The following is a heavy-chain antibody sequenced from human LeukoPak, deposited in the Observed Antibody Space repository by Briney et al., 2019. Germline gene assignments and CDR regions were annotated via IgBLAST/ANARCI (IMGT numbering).Heavy chain of an antibody. CDR3: ARHRWQQQVNWFDP. J-gene: IGHJ5*02. CDR2: IYYSGST. CDR1: GGSISSSSYY. D-gene: IGHD6-13*01. Sequence: SETLSLTCTVSGGSISSSSYYWGWIRQPPGKGLEWIGSIYYSGSTYYNPSLKSRVTISVDTSKNQFSLKLSSVTAADTAAYYCARHRWQQQVNWFDPWGQGTLVTVSS. V-gene: IGHV4-39*01.